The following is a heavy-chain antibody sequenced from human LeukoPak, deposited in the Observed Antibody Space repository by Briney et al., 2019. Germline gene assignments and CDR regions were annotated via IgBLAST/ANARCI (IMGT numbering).Heavy chain of an antibody. CDR2: IIPIFGTA. V-gene: IGHV1-69*05. Sequence: SVKVSCKASGGSFSSYAISWVRQAPGQGLEWMGGIIPIFGTANYAQEFQGRVTITTDESTSTAYMELRSLRSEDTAVYYCARVSVAGGDWNYIDYWGQGTLVTVSS. CDR3: ARVSVAGGDWNYIDY. J-gene: IGHJ4*02. D-gene: IGHD2-21*02. CDR1: GGSFSSYA.